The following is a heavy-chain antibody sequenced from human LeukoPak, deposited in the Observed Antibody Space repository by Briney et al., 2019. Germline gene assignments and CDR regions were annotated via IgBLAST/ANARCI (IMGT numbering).Heavy chain of an antibody. D-gene: IGHD3-22*01. V-gene: IGHV4-59*01. Sequence: SGTLSLTCTVSGGSISSYYWSWIRQPPGKGLEWIGYIYYSGSTNYNPSLKSRVTISVDTSKNQFSLKLSSVTAADTAVYYCARGGYYYDSSGYYPHDAFDIWGQGTMVTVSS. CDR3: ARGGYYYDSSGYYPHDAFDI. CDR1: GGSISSYY. CDR2: IYYSGST. J-gene: IGHJ3*02.